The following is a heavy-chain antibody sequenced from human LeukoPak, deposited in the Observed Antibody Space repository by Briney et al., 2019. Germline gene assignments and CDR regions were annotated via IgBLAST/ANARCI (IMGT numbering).Heavy chain of an antibody. CDR1: GFTFSSYS. J-gene: IGHJ4*02. V-gene: IGHV3-23*01. CDR3: AKDLSPGPD. Sequence: VQPGGSLRLSCAASGFTFSSYSMNGGRQAPGKGLKRVSAIIGSGLSTYYADSVKGRFTISRDNSKNTLYLQMNSLRAEDTAVYYCAKDLSPGPDWGQGTLVTVSS. CDR2: IIGSGLST.